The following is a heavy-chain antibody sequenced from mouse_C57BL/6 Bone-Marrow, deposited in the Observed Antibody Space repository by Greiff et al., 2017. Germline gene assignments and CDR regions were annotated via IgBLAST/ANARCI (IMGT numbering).Heavy chain of an antibody. J-gene: IGHJ4*01. CDR3: ARRRDYDYDDAMDY. CDR1: GYTFTDYY. V-gene: IGHV1-26*01. Sequence: VQLQQSGPELVKPGASVKISCKASGYTFTDYYMNWVKQSHGKSLEWIGDINPNNGGTSYNQKFKGKATLTVDKSSSTAYMELRSLTSEDSAVYYCARRRDYDYDDAMDYWGQGTSVTVSS. D-gene: IGHD2-4*01. CDR2: INPNNGGT.